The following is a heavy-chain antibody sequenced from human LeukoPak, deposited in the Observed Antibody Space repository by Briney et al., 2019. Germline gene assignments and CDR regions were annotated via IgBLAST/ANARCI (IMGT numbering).Heavy chain of an antibody. CDR3: ARDSDHSTSGYYYMDV. V-gene: IGHV1-69*05. CDR1: GGTFSSYA. D-gene: IGHD5/OR15-5a*01. Sequence: ASVKVSCKASGGTFSSYAISWVRQAPGQGLEWMGGIIPIFGTANYAQKFQGRVTITTDESTSTAYTELSSLRSEDTAVYYCARDSDHSTSGYYYMDVWGKGTTVTVSS. J-gene: IGHJ6*03. CDR2: IIPIFGTA.